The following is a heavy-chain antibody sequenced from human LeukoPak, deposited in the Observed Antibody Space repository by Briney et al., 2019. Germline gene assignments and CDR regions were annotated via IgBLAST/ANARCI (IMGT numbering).Heavy chain of an antibody. Sequence: GGSLRLSCAASGFTFSSYGMSWVRQAPGKGLEWVSAISGSGGSTYYADSVKGRFTISGDNSKNTLYLQMNSLRAVDTAVYYCAKGPLAALGDYWGQGTLVTVSS. V-gene: IGHV3-23*01. CDR1: GFTFSSYG. D-gene: IGHD2-15*01. J-gene: IGHJ4*02. CDR2: ISGSGGST. CDR3: AKGPLAALGDY.